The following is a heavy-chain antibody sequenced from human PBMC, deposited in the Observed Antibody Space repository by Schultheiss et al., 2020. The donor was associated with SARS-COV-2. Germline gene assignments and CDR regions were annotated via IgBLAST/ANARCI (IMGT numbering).Heavy chain of an antibody. CDR3: AKDTMVHATSYYYGMDV. D-gene: IGHD3-10*01. V-gene: IGHV3-9*01. CDR2: ISWNSGSI. CDR1: GFTFDDYA. J-gene: IGHJ6*02. Sequence: SLKISCAASGFTFDDYAMHWVRQAPGKGLEWVSGISWNSGSIGYADSVKGRFTISRDNAKNSLYLQMNSLRAEDTALYYCAKDTMVHATSYYYGMDVWGQGTTVTVSS.